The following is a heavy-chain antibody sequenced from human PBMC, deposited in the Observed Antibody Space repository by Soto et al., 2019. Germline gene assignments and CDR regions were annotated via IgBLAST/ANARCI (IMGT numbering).Heavy chain of an antibody. CDR1: GGTFNNYP. D-gene: IGHD5-12*01. V-gene: IGHV1-69*01. CDR3: ARGRGYSGDDHYYYFDMDV. CDR2: SIPIFGTA. Sequence: QVQLVQSGAEVKKPGSSVKVSCKASGGTFNNYPITWVRQAPGEGLEWMGGSIPIFGTANYAQKFQGRVKISVDESTSTAYMELSSLRSEDTAVYYCARGRGYSGDDHYYYFDMDVWGQGPTVTVSS. J-gene: IGHJ6*01.